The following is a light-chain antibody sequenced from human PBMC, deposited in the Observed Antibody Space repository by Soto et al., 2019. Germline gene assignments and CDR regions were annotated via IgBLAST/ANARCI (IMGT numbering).Light chain of an antibody. CDR2: GAS. CDR1: QSVSSSY. CDR3: QQYGSSPPMYT. Sequence: EIVLTQSPGTLSLSPGERATLSCRASQSVSSSYLARYQQKPGQAPRLLIYGASSRATGIPDRFSGSGSGTDFTLTISRLEPEDFAVYYCQQYGSSPPMYTFGQGTKLEIK. V-gene: IGKV3-20*01. J-gene: IGKJ2*01.